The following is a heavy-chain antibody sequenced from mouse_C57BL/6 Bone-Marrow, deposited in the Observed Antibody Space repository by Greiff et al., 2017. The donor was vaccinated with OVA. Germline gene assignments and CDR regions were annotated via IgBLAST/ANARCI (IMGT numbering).Heavy chain of an antibody. CDR1: GFSLTSYA. Sequence: QVQLQQSGPGLVAPSQSLSITCTVSGFSLTSYAISWVRQPPGKGLEWLGVIWTGGGTNYNSALKSRLSISKDNSKSQVFLKMNSLQTDDTARYYCARNKWETVYYAMDYWGQGTSVTVSS. D-gene: IGHD4-1*01. CDR2: IWTGGGT. CDR3: ARNKWETVYYAMDY. J-gene: IGHJ4*01. V-gene: IGHV2-9-1*01.